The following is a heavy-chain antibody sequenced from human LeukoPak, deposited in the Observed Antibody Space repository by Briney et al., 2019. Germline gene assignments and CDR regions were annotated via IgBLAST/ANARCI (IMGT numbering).Heavy chain of an antibody. Sequence: PGGSLRLSCAASGFTFSSYWMHWVRQAPGKGLVWASRINSDGSSTSYADSVKGRFTISRDNAKNTLYLQTNSLRAEDTAVYYCARDGYSSSWVNWFDPWGQGTLVTVSS. CDR3: ARDGYSSSWVNWFDP. CDR2: INSDGSST. J-gene: IGHJ5*02. D-gene: IGHD6-13*01. V-gene: IGHV3-74*01. CDR1: GFTFSSYW.